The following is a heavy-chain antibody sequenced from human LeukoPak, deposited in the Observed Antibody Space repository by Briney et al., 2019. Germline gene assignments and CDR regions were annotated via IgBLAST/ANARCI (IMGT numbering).Heavy chain of an antibody. CDR2: INPNSGGT. CDR3: ATLVRGSNSYYPY. V-gene: IGHV1-2*02. D-gene: IGHD3-10*01. J-gene: IGHJ4*02. CDR1: GYTFTGYY. Sequence: ASVKVSCKASGYTFTGYYMHWVRQAPGQGLEWMGWINPNSGGTNYPQKFQGRVTMTTDTSISTAYMDLSRLSSDDTAVYYCATLVRGSNSYYPYWGQGTLVTVSS.